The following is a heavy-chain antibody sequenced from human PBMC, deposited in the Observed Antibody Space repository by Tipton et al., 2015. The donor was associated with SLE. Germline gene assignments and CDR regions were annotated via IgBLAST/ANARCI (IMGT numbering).Heavy chain of an antibody. CDR1: GGSFSGYY. Sequence: TLSLTCAVYGGSFSGYYWSWIHQPPGKGLEWIGEINHSGSTNYNPSLKSRVTISVDTSKNQFSLKLSSVTAADTAVYYCASGGHIVVVPAARVDAFDIWGQGTMVTVSS. J-gene: IGHJ3*02. V-gene: IGHV4-34*01. CDR2: INHSGST. D-gene: IGHD2-2*01. CDR3: ASGGHIVVVPAARVDAFDI.